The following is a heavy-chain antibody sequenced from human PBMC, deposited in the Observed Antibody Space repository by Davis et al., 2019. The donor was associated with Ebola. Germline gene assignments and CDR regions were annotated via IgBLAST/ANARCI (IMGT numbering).Heavy chain of an antibody. J-gene: IGHJ4*02. V-gene: IGHV3-23*01. CDR2: TSGKGTST. CDR3: AEEGAGSGGWGPAGY. D-gene: IGHD2-15*01. Sequence: PGGSLRLSCVASGFTFSNYAMSWVRQAPGKGLEWVAGTSGKGTSTDHADSVKGRFTVARDNSKNTLYLQMNSLRAEDTAVYYCAEEGAGSGGWGPAGYWGQGTLVTVSS. CDR1: GFTFSNYA.